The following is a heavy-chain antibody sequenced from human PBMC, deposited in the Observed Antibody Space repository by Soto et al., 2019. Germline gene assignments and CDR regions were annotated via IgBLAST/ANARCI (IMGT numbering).Heavy chain of an antibody. CDR3: AKATLRFLEWLGYGMDV. J-gene: IGHJ6*02. D-gene: IGHD3-3*01. V-gene: IGHV3-30*18. CDR2: ISYDGSNK. Sequence: QVQLVESGGGVVQPGRSLRLSCAASGFTFSSYGMHWVRQAPGKGLEWVAVISYDGSNKYYADSVKGRFTISRDNSKNTLYLQMNSLRAEDTAVYYCAKATLRFLEWLGYGMDVWGQGTTVTVSS. CDR1: GFTFSSYG.